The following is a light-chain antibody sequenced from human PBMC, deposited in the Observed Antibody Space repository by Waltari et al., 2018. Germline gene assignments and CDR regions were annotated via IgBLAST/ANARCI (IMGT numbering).Light chain of an antibody. Sequence: QSALTQPASVSGSPGQSITISCTGPSSDVGSYNLVSWYPQHPGKAPKLRIYEVSKRPSGVSNRFSGSKSGNTASLTISGLQAEDEAGYYCCSYAGSTTYWVFGGGTKLTVL. J-gene: IGLJ3*02. CDR2: EVS. CDR3: CSYAGSTTYWV. CDR1: SSDVGSYNL. V-gene: IGLV2-23*02.